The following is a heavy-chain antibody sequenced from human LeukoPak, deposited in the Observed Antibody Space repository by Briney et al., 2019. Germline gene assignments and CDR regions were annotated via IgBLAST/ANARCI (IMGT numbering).Heavy chain of an antibody. Sequence: PGGSLRLSCAASGFILKNYAMSWVRQAPGKGLEWVSIISGTSDTTRYGDSVRGRFTTSRDNPRNTLYLQMNSLRADDTAVYYCAKADATIGGAFDIWGQGTMVTVSS. CDR2: ISGTSDTT. CDR1: GFILKNYA. D-gene: IGHD3-3*01. V-gene: IGHV3-23*01. CDR3: AKADATIGGAFDI. J-gene: IGHJ3*02.